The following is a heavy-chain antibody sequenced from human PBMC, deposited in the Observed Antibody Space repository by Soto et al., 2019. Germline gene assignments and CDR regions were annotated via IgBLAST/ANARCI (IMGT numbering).Heavy chain of an antibody. J-gene: IGHJ4*02. D-gene: IGHD3-10*01. CDR1: GFTLDEYA. CDR2: ISWQSGSI. CDR3: ATSGGLLWFGEPLRN. V-gene: IGHV3-9*01. Sequence: VQLVESGGGLVQPGRSLRLSCAGSGFTLDEYAMHWVRQPPGKGLEWVSGISWQSGSIDYAASVKGRFTISRDNAKNALYLQMNSLRDEDTALYYCATSGGLLWFGEPLRNWGQGTLVTVSS.